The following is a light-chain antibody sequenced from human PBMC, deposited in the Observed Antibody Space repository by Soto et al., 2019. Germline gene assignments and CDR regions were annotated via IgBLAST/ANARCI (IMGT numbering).Light chain of an antibody. CDR2: GAS. Sequence: EIVLTQSPATLSLSPGESATLSCRASQSVSRYLAWYQQKPGQAPRLLIYGASNRATGIPARLSGSGSGTDFTLTISSLEPEDFAVYYCQQRSTWPRVTFGPGTKVDIK. CDR1: QSVSRY. V-gene: IGKV3-11*01. J-gene: IGKJ3*01. CDR3: QQRSTWPRVT.